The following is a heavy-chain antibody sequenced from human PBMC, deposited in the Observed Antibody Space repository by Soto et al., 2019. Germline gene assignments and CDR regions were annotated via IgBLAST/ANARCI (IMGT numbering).Heavy chain of an antibody. CDR3: AKGADSSGYYNFDY. Sequence: GGSLRLSCAASGFTFSSYGMHWVRQAPGKGLEWVAVISYDGSNKYYADSVKGRFTISRDNSKNTLYLQMNSLRAEDTAVYYCAKGADSSGYYNFDYWGEGT. CDR1: GFTFSSYG. V-gene: IGHV3-30*18. D-gene: IGHD3-22*01. CDR2: ISYDGSNK. J-gene: IGHJ4*02.